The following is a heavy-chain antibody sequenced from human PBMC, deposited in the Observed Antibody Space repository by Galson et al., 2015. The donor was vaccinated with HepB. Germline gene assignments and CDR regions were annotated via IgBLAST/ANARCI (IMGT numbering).Heavy chain of an antibody. CDR2: ISSSSSYI. D-gene: IGHD2-21*01. CDR1: GFTFSSYS. CDR3: ARDTSPSYSEGAFDI. V-gene: IGHV3-21*01. Sequence: SLRLSCAASGFTFSSYSMNWVRQAPGKGLEWVSSISSSSSYIYYADSVKGRFTISRDNAKNSLYLQMNSLRAEDTAVYYCARDTSPSYSEGAFDIWGQGTMVTVSS. J-gene: IGHJ3*02.